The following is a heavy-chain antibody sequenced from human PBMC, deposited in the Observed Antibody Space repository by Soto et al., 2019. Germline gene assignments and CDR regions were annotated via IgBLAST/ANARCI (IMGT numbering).Heavy chain of an antibody. D-gene: IGHD4-17*01. Sequence: GGSLRLSCAASGFTVSSNYMNWVRQAPGKGLEWVSVIYSGGSTYYADSVKGRFTISRDNSKNTLYLQMNSLRAEDTAVYYCAKVSTHGDYVSYFDYWGQGTLVTVSS. J-gene: IGHJ4*02. V-gene: IGHV3-66*01. CDR3: AKVSTHGDYVSYFDY. CDR2: IYSGGST. CDR1: GFTVSSNY.